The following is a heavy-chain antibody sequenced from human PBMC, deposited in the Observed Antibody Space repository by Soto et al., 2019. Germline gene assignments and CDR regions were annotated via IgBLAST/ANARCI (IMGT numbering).Heavy chain of an antibody. CDR2: ISGSAGSSGP. CDR3: AKARCSTANCYVPEY. J-gene: IGHJ4*02. Sequence: PGGSLRLSCVASGFTFSTYTMSWARQAPGKGLEWVPVISGSAGSSGPSYADSVQGRFSISRDNARNTLYLQMNSLRGEDTAMYYCAKARCSTANCYVPEYWGQGT. V-gene: IGHV3-23*01. D-gene: IGHD2-2*01. CDR1: GFTFSTYT.